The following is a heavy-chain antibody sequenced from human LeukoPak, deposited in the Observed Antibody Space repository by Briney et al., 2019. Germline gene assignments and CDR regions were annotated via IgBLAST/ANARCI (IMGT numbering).Heavy chain of an antibody. CDR2: IRYDGSNK. V-gene: IGHV3-30*02. CDR3: AKGRSSSVDY. CDR1: GFTVSSNY. J-gene: IGHJ4*02. D-gene: IGHD6-6*01. Sequence: GGSLRLSCAASGFTVSSNYMTWVRQAPGKGPEWVAFIRYDGSNKYYADSVKGRFTISRDNSKNTLYLQMNSLRAEDTAVYYCAKGRSSSVDYWGQGTLVTVSS.